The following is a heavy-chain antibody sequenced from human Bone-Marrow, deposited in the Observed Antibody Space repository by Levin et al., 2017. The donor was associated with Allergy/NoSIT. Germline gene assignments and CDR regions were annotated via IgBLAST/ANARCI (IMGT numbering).Heavy chain of an antibody. Sequence: LSLTCAASGLTFSDYYMSWVRQAPGKGLEWISYISSSSSDIDYADSVKGRFTISRDNAKNSLYLQMDSLRAEDTAVYYCARDLGNYVWGSYRFFDFWGQGTQVTVSS. D-gene: IGHD3-16*02. CDR2: ISSSSSDI. CDR3: ARDLGNYVWGSYRFFDF. CDR1: GLTFSDYY. J-gene: IGHJ4*02. V-gene: IGHV3-11*05.